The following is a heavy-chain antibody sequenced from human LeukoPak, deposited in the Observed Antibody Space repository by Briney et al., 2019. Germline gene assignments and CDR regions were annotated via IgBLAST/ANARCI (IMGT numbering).Heavy chain of an antibody. V-gene: IGHV3-23*01. CDR1: GFSFSSYA. Sequence: GGSLRLSCAASGFSFSSYAMSWVRQAPGKGLEGVSSISGSGDNTYYAESVKGRFTISRDNSKNTLLLQMNSLRAEDTAVFYCAKRSGYTTGWFFDFWGQGTLVTVSS. D-gene: IGHD6-19*01. J-gene: IGHJ4*02. CDR3: AKRSGYTTGWFFDF. CDR2: ISGSGDNT.